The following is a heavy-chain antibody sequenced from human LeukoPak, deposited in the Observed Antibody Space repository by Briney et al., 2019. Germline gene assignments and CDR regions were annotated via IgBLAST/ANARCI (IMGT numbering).Heavy chain of an antibody. CDR3: ARGSGWYGVDYYYYMDV. Sequence: SETLSLTCAVYGGSFSGYYWSWIRQPPGKGLEWIGEINHSGSTNYNPSLKSRVTISVDTSKNQFSLKLSSVTAADTAVYYCARGSGWYGVDYYYYMDVWGKGTTVTISS. CDR2: INHSGST. V-gene: IGHV4-34*01. J-gene: IGHJ6*03. CDR1: GGSFSGYY. D-gene: IGHD6-19*01.